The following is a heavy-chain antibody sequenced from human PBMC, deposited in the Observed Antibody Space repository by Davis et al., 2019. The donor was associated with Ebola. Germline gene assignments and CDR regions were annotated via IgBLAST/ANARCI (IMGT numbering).Heavy chain of an antibody. J-gene: IGHJ4*02. CDR2: ISSNGGST. CDR3: VKSIEYSSSSSDY. Sequence: PGGSLRLSCSASGFTFSSYAMHWVRQAPGKGLEYVSAISSNGGSTYYADSVKGRFTISRDNSKNTLYLQMSSLRAEDTAVYYCVKSIEYSSSSSDYWGQGTLVTVSS. D-gene: IGHD6-6*01. V-gene: IGHV3-64D*08. CDR1: GFTFSSYA.